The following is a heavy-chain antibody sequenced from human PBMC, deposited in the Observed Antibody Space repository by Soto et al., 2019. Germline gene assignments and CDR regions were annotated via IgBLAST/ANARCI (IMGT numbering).Heavy chain of an antibody. D-gene: IGHD6-19*01. CDR1: SGSISSSNW. V-gene: IGHV4-4*02. CDR3: ARKGGIAVAGIYYYYMDV. J-gene: IGHJ6*03. CDR2: IYHSGST. Sequence: SETLSLTCAVSSGSISSSNWWSWVRQPPGKGLEWIGEIYHSGSTNYNPSLKSRVTISVDKSKNQFSLKLSSVTAADTAVYYCARKGGIAVAGIYYYYMDVWGKGTTVTVSS.